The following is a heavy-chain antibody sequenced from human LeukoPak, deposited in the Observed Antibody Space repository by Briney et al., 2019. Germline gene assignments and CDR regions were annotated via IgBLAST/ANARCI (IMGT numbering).Heavy chain of an antibody. J-gene: IGHJ4*02. CDR2: IYPGDSDT. Sequence: GESLKISCKGSGYSLTSYWIGWVREMPGKGLEWMGIIYPGDSDTRYSPSFQGQVTISADKSISTAYLQWSSLKASDTAMYYCARRLLWFGESFDYWGQGTLVTVSS. D-gene: IGHD3-10*01. V-gene: IGHV5-51*01. CDR1: GYSLTSYW. CDR3: ARRLLWFGESFDY.